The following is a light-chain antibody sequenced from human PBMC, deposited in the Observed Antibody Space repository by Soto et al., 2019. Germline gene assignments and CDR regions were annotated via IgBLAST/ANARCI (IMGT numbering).Light chain of an antibody. V-gene: IGLV2-14*01. CDR1: SSDVGGYNY. CDR3: SSYTSSSTSVV. CDR2: AVS. J-gene: IGLJ2*01. Sequence: QSVLTQPASVSGSPGQSIPISCTGTSSDVGGYNYVSWYQQQPGKAPKLMIYAVSNRPSGVSNRFSGSKSGNTASLPISGLQAEDEADYYCSSYTSSSTSVVFGGGTKLTVL.